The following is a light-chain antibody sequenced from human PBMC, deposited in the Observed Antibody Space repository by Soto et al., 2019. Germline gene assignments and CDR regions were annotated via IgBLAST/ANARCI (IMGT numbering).Light chain of an antibody. CDR1: SSNIGRNY. J-gene: IGLJ1*01. V-gene: IGLV1-51*01. CDR2: DND. Sequence: QSVLTQPPSVSAAPGQKVTISCSGSSSNIGRNYVSWYQHLPGTAPKLLIYDNDKRPSGIPDRFSGSKSGTSATLGITGLQTGDEADYYCAAWDDNLSGFYVFGTGTKVTVL. CDR3: AAWDDNLSGFYV.